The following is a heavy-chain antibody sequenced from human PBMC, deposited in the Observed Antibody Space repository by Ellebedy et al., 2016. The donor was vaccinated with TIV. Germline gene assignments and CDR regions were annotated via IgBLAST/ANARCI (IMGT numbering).Heavy chain of an antibody. CDR3: ARDQVVRGGYHGMDV. CDR2: LYHCGTT. J-gene: IGHJ6*02. Sequence: SETLSLXXTVSGGSVSDGSTSTIDYSWTSIRQHPGKGLEWIGYLYHCGTTYYNPSLKSRVSISVDTSKNQVSLRLRSVTVADTAVYYCARDQVVRGGYHGMDVWGQGTTVTVSS. V-gene: IGHV4-31*03. D-gene: IGHD3-10*01. CDR1: GGSVSDGSTSTIDYS.